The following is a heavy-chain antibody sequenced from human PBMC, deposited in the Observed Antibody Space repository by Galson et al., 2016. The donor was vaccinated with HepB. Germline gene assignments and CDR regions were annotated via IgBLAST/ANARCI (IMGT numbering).Heavy chain of an antibody. CDR1: GGSISSSSYY. V-gene: IGHV4-39*01. D-gene: IGHD6-13*01. CDR2: IYYSGST. J-gene: IGHJ4*02. Sequence: ETLSLTCTVSGGSISSSSYYWGWIRQPPGKGLEWIGSIYYSGSTYYNPSLKSRVTISVDTSKNQFSLKLSPVTAADTAVYYCARHSGYSSSWYFFEALDYWGQGTLVTVSS. CDR3: ARHSGYSSSWYFFEALDY.